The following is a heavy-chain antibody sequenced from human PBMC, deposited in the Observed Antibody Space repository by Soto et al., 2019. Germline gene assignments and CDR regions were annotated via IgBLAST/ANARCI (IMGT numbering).Heavy chain of an antibody. CDR2: IYGSGGST. V-gene: IGHV3-23*01. D-gene: IGHD3-22*01. CDR3: AKDSTMIVVVIPSPPH. CDR1: GFTFKNYA. Sequence: PGGSLRLSCAASGFTFKNYAMTWVRQAPGKGLEWVSLIYGSGGSTYYADSVKGRFTISRDNSKNTLYLQMNSLRAEDTAVYYCAKDSTMIVVVIPSPPHWGQGTLVTVSS. J-gene: IGHJ4*02.